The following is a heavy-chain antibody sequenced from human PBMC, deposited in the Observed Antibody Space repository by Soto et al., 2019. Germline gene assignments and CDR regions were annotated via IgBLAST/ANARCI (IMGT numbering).Heavy chain of an antibody. D-gene: IGHD2-15*01. V-gene: IGHV4-4*07. CDR1: GVSITSYD. CDR3: ARVPVEVAETEDYYGLDV. Sequence: XATLSLTFSFSGVSITSYDWSWIGQSAGGGLEWMGRINTDGLSTYSPSFKSRLTMSLDTSKNQVSLRLISVTAADTAVYFCARVPVEVAETEDYYGLDVWGQGTTVTVSS. CDR2: INTDGLS. J-gene: IGHJ6*02.